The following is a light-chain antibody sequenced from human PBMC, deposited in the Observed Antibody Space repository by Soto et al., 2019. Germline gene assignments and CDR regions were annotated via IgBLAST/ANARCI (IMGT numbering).Light chain of an antibody. Sequence: EIVVTQSPATLSVSPGERATLSCRASQSVSSNVGWYQQKPGQAPRLLIYGASTRATGIPARFSGSGSGTEFTLTISSLQSEDFAVYYCQQYNNWPRTFGQGTKVDIK. V-gene: IGKV3-15*01. CDR1: QSVSSN. CDR2: GAS. J-gene: IGKJ1*01. CDR3: QQYNNWPRT.